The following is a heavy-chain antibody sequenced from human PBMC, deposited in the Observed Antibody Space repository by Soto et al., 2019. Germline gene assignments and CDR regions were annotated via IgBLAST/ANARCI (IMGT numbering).Heavy chain of an antibody. CDR2: ISYDGSNK. D-gene: IGHD2-21*02. V-gene: IGHV3-30-3*01. CDR1: GFTFSSYA. CDR3: ANLGPVVTAKGPFDY. Sequence: QVQLVESGGGVVQPGRSLRLSCAASGFTFSSYAMHWVRQAPGKGLEWVAVISYDGSNKYYADSVKGRFTISRDNSKNTVNLQMNSLRAEDTAVYYCANLGPVVTAKGPFDYWGQGTLVTVSS. J-gene: IGHJ4*02.